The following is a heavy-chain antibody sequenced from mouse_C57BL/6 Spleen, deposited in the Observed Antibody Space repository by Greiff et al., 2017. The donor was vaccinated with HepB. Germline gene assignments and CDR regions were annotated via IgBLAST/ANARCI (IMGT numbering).Heavy chain of an antibody. V-gene: IGHV1-26*01. CDR2: INPNNGGT. CDR3: AREGGSYYAMDY. J-gene: IGHJ4*01. Sequence: VQLQQSGPELVKPGASVKISCKASGYTFTDYYMNWVKQSHGKSLEWIGDINPNNGGTSYNQKFKGKATLTVDKSSSTAYMELRSLTSEDSAVYYCAREGGSYYAMDYWGQGTSVTVSS. D-gene: IGHD1-2*01. CDR1: GYTFTDYY.